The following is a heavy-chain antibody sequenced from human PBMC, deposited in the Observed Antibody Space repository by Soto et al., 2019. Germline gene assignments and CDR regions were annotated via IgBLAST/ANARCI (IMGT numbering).Heavy chain of an antibody. Sequence: GGSLRLSCAASGFTFSNTAMYWVRQAPGKGLEWVAVISSDGINKYYADSVQGRFTISRDNSKNTLYLQMNSLRPEDTAVYYCTREYFWGQGTLVTVSS. V-gene: IGHV3-30-3*01. CDR1: GFTFSNTA. J-gene: IGHJ4*02. CDR3: TREYF. CDR2: ISSDGINK. D-gene: IGHD3-9*01.